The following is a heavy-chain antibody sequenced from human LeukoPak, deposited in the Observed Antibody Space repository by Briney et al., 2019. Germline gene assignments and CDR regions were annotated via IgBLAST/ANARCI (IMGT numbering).Heavy chain of an antibody. V-gene: IGHV3-23*01. CDR3: AKAPEYSSSSVSWFDP. J-gene: IGHJ5*02. CDR2: ITTSDGNT. Sequence: GGSLRLSCAASGFTFSSYTMSWVRQAPGKGLEWVSTITTSDGNTYYADSVKGRFTISRDNSKNTLYLQMNSLRAEDTAVYYCAKAPEYSSSSVSWFDPWGQGTLVTVSS. D-gene: IGHD6-6*01. CDR1: GFTFSSYT.